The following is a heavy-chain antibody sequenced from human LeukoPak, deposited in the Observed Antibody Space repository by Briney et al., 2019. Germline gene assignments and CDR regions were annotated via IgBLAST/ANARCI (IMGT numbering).Heavy chain of an antibody. D-gene: IGHD3-3*01. V-gene: IGHV3-23*01. CDR2: ISGSGGRT. Sequence: PGGSLRLSCTASGFTLSSYAMSWVRQAPGKGLEWVSGISGSGGRTYYADFVKGRFTISRDNSKNPLYLQMNSLRAEDTAVYYCAKDHYGVVIGRYNWFDPWGQGTLVTVSS. CDR3: AKDHYGVVIGRYNWFDP. CDR1: GFTLSSYA. J-gene: IGHJ5*02.